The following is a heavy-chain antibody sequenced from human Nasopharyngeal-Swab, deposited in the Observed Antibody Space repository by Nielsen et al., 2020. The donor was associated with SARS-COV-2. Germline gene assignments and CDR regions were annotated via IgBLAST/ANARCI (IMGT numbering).Heavy chain of an antibody. Sequence: GGSLRLSCKGSGSSFTSYWIGWVRQMPGKGLEWMGIIYPGDSDTRYSPSFQGQVTISADKSISTAYLQWSSLKASDTAMYYCARRGDWNYDYWGQGTLVTVSS. CDR3: ARRGDWNYDY. CDR1: GSSFTSYW. J-gene: IGHJ4*02. D-gene: IGHD1-7*01. V-gene: IGHV5-51*01. CDR2: IYPGDSDT.